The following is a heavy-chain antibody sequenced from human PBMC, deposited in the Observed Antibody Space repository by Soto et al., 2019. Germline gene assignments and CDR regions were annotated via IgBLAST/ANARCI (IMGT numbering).Heavy chain of an antibody. V-gene: IGHV4-30-4*01. Sequence: QVQLQESGPGLVKPSQTLSLTCTVSGGSISSGDYYWSWIRQPPGKGLEWIGYIYYSGSTYYNPSLKXRXTXSXXPSKNQFSLKLSSVTAADTAVYYCASYRVGHAFDIWGQGTMVTVSS. CDR1: GGSISSGDYY. J-gene: IGHJ3*02. CDR2: IYYSGST. D-gene: IGHD2-21*01. CDR3: ASYRVGHAFDI.